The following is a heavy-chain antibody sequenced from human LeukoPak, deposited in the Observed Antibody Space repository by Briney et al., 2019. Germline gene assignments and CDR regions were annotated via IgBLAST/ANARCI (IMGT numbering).Heavy chain of an antibody. CDR1: GFTFSSYE. J-gene: IGHJ6*03. CDR2: ISSSGSTI. D-gene: IGHD6-6*01. V-gene: IGHV3-48*03. CDR3: ASSASPDYYYYMDV. Sequence: RPGGSLRLSCAASGFTFSSYEMNWVRQAPGKGLEWVSYISSSGSTIYYADSVKGRFTISRDNAKNSLYLQMNSLRAEDTAVYYCASSASPDYYYYMDVWGKGTTVTVSS.